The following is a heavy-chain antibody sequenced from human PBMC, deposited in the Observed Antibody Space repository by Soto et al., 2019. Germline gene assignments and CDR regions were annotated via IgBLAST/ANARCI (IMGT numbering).Heavy chain of an antibody. V-gene: IGHV3-74*01. J-gene: IGHJ4*02. D-gene: IGHD2-15*01. CDR1: GFTFSSYW. Sequence: EVQLVESGGGLVQPGESLRLSCAASGFTFSSYWMHWVRQAPGKGLVWVSRINSDGSSTSYAGSVKGRFTISRDNAKNTLYLQMNSLRAEDTAGYYCVRTSLVVAAATREAYWGQGTLVPVSS. CDR2: INSDGSST. CDR3: VRTSLVVAAATREAY.